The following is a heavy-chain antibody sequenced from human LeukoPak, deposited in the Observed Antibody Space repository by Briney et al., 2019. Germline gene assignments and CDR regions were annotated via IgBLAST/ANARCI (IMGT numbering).Heavy chain of an antibody. CDR1: GFTVSNNY. Sequence: GGSLRLSCAASGFTVSNNYMSWVRQAPGKGLEWVSVIYSDGSTYFADSVKGRFTISRDNPKNTLYLQMNSLRAEDTAVYYCAGRTVPERRGAFDIWGQGTMVTVSS. D-gene: IGHD3/OR15-3a*01. V-gene: IGHV3-53*01. CDR2: IYSDGST. CDR3: AGRTVPERRGAFDI. J-gene: IGHJ3*02.